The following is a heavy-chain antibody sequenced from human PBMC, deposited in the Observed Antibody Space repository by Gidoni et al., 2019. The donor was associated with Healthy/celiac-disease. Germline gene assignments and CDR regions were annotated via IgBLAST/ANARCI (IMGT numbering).Heavy chain of an antibody. Sequence: EVQLVESGGGLVQPGGSLRLSCAASGSTVSSNYMSWVRQAPGKGLEWVSVIYSGGSTYYADSVEGRFTISRDNSKNTLYLQMNSLRAEDTAVYYCARGEITMVQGVMDYWGQGTLVTVSS. V-gene: IGHV3-66*01. CDR1: GSTVSSNY. CDR3: ARGEITMVQGVMDY. CDR2: IYSGGST. D-gene: IGHD3-10*01. J-gene: IGHJ4*02.